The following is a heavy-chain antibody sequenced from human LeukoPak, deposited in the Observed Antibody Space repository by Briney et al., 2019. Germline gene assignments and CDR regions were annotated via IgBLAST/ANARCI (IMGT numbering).Heavy chain of an antibody. CDR2: IYTSGST. V-gene: IGHV4-61*02. CDR3: ARDRVAVAGTFDY. Sequence: PSETLSLTCTVSGGSISSGSYYWSWIRQPAGKGLECIGRIYTSGSTNYNPSLKSRVTISVDTSKNQFSLKLSSVTAADTAVYYCARDRVAVAGTFDYWGQGTLVTVSS. J-gene: IGHJ4*02. CDR1: GGSISSGSYY. D-gene: IGHD6-19*01.